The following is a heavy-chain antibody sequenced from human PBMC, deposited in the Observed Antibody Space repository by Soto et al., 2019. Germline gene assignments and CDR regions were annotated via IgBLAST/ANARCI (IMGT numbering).Heavy chain of an antibody. CDR3: EKTITTSPSEASTGRGAFMDH. D-gene: IGHD2-8*02. V-gene: IGHV3-30*18. Sequence: QVQLVESGGGAVQPGRSLTLSCAASGFRFSAFGMHWVRQAPGKGLEWVAVVSNDGSSAHYADSVKGRFTISRDNSMTTLSVQVNGLRPQNTVLHYSEKTITTSPSEASTGRGAFMDHWGRGARVIVSS. CDR2: VSNDGSSA. CDR1: GFRFSAFG. J-gene: IGHJ4*02.